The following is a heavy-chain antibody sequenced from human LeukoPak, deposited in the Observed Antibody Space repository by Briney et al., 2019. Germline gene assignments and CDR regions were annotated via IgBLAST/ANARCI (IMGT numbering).Heavy chain of an antibody. V-gene: IGHV4-4*07. CDR2: IYTSGST. D-gene: IGHD1-1*01. J-gene: IGHJ4*02. CDR3: ARVGGTTGVSDY. CDR1: GDSISSYY. Sequence: SETLSLTCTVSGDSISSYYWSWIRQPAGKGLEWIGRIYTSGSTNYNPSLKSRVTMSVDTSKNQFSLKLISVTAADTAVYYCARVGGTTGVSDYWGQGTLVTVSS.